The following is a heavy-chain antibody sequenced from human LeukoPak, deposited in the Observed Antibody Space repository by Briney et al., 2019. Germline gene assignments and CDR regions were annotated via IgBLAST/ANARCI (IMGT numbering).Heavy chain of an antibody. CDR3: ARELVRVFHLDY. J-gene: IGHJ4*02. CDR2: IYTSGST. CDR1: GGSISSFY. V-gene: IGHV4-4*07. D-gene: IGHD6-13*01. Sequence: SETLSLTCTVSGGSISSFYWSWIRQPAGKGLEWIGRIYTSGSTNYNPSLKSRVAMSVDTSKNQFSLKLSSVTAADTAVYYCARELVRVFHLDYWGQGTLVTVSS.